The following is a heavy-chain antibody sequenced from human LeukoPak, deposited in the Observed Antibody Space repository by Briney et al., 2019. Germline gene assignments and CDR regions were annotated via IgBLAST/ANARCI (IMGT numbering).Heavy chain of an antibody. V-gene: IGHV1-8*01. D-gene: IGHD1-26*01. J-gene: IGHJ4*02. Sequence: ASVKVSCKASGYTFTNYDINWVRQATGQGLEWMGWMNPNSENTGYAQKLQGRVTMTRNTSISTAYMELTSLKSEDTAVYYCARDLGYSGSYYGIDYWGQGTLVTVSS. CDR3: ARDLGYSGSYYGIDY. CDR1: GYTFTNYD. CDR2: MNPNSENT.